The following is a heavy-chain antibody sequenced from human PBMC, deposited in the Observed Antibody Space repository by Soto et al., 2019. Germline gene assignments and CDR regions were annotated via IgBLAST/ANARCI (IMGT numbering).Heavy chain of an antibody. Sequence: SETLSLTCTVSGGSISSGGYYWSWIRQHPGKGLEWIGYIYYSGSTYYNPSLKSRVTISVDTSKNQFSLKLSSVTAADTAVYYCARGKNWSGYSRLAPTTLNWFDPWGQGTLVTVSS. D-gene: IGHD3-3*01. CDR1: GGSISSGGYY. V-gene: IGHV4-31*03. CDR2: IYYSGST. J-gene: IGHJ5*02. CDR3: ARGKNWSGYSRLAPTTLNWFDP.